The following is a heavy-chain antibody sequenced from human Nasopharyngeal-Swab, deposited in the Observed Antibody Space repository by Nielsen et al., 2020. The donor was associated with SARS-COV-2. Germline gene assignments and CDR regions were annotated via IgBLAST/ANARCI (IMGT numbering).Heavy chain of an antibody. D-gene: IGHD6-19*01. CDR1: GFTFSSYS. CDR2: IKQDGSEK. V-gene: IGHV3-7*01. Sequence: GEYLKISCAASGFTFSSYSMNWVRQAPGKGLEWVANIKQDGSEKYYVDSVKGRFTISRDNAKNSLYLQMNSLRAEDTAVYYCARSPEWLVFDYWGQGTLVTVSS. J-gene: IGHJ4*02. CDR3: ARSPEWLVFDY.